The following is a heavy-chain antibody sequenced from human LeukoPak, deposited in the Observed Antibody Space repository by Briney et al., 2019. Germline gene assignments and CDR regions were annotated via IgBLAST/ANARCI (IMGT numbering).Heavy chain of an antibody. CDR1: GFTVSSNY. CDR3: ARLGCSGGSCYSGEDYFDY. CDR2: IYSGGST. Sequence: GGSLRLSCAASGFTVSSNYMSWVRQAPGQGLEWVSVIYSGGSTYYADSVKGRFTISRDNSKNTLYLQMNSLRAEDTAVYYCARLGCSGGSCYSGEDYFDYWGQGTLVTVSS. V-gene: IGHV3-53*01. J-gene: IGHJ4*02. D-gene: IGHD2-15*01.